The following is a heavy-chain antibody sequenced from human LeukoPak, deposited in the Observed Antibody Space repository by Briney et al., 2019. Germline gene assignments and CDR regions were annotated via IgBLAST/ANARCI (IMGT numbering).Heavy chain of an antibody. CDR3: ARVLRSGWYYFDY. J-gene: IGHJ4*02. D-gene: IGHD6-19*01. CDR1: GGTFTSYA. CDR2: IIPIFCTA. Sequence: ASVTVSCKASGGTFTSYAISWVRQAPGQGLEWMGGIIPIFCTANYAQQFQGRVTITTDESTSTAYMELSSLRSEDTAVYYCARVLRSGWYYFDYWGQGTLVTVSS. V-gene: IGHV1-69*05.